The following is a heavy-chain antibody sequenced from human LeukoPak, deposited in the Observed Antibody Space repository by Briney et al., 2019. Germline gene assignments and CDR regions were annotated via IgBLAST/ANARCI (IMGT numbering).Heavy chain of an antibody. D-gene: IGHD1-26*01. J-gene: IGHJ4*02. V-gene: IGHV4-59*11. CDR2: IHYTGST. CDR1: GGSISSHF. Sequence: SETLSLTCTGSGGSISSHFWSWIRQPPGKGLEWIGYIHYTGSTNYNPSLKSRVTMSVDTSKNQFSLKLSSVTAADTAVYYCARDGYSGSSLFDYWGQGTLVTVSS. CDR3: ARDGYSGSSLFDY.